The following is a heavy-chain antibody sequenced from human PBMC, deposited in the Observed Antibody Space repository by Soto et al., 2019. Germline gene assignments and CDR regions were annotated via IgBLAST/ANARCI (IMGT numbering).Heavy chain of an antibody. CDR1: GFTFSSYS. CDR2: ISSSSSTI. D-gene: IGHD2-2*01. Sequence: GGSLRLSCAASGFTFSSYSMNWVRQAPGKGLEWVSYISSSSSTIYYADSVKGRFTISRDNAKNSLYLQMNSLRDEDTAVYYCARDSTPWLGYCSSTSCYDYYGMDVWGQGTTVTVSS. CDR3: ARDSTPWLGYCSSTSCYDYYGMDV. J-gene: IGHJ6*02. V-gene: IGHV3-48*02.